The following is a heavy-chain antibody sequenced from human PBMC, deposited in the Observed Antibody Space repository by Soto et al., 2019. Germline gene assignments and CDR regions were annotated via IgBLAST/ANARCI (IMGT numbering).Heavy chain of an antibody. CDR1: GYTFTSYY. V-gene: IGHV1-46*01. D-gene: IGHD4-4*01. CDR3: ARELQGLYFFDY. Sequence: ASVKVSCKASGYTFTSYYMHWVRQAPGQGLEWMGIINPSGGSTSYARKFQGRVTMTRDTSTSTVYMELSSLRSEDTAVYYCARELQGLYFFDYWGQGTLVTVSS. J-gene: IGHJ4*02. CDR2: INPSGGST.